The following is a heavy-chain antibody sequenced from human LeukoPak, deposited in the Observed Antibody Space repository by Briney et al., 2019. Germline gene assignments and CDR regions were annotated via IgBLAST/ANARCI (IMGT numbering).Heavy chain of an antibody. CDR1: GGSMSSSTYY. CDR2: IYYSGST. D-gene: IGHD2-15*01. J-gene: IGHJ4*02. CDR3: ARLVGAATDPFDY. Sequence: ASETLSLTCTVSGGSMSSSTYYWGWIRQPPGKGLEWIGTIYYSGSTYYNPSLKSRVSISVDTSENQFSLKLSSVTAADTAVYYCARLVGAATDPFDYWGQGTLVTVSS. V-gene: IGHV4-39*01.